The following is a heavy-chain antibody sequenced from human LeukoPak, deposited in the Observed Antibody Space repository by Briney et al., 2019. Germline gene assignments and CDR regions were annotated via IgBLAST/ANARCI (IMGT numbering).Heavy chain of an antibody. J-gene: IGHJ5*02. CDR2: IYYSGTT. CDR1: GGSISSSSYY. D-gene: IGHD2-2*01. V-gene: IGHV4-39*01. CDR3: ARHDLTNIVVVPAAVNWFDP. Sequence: KPSETLSLTCTVAGGSISSSSYYWGWIRQPPWKGLEWIGSIYYSGTTYYNPSLKSRVTISVDTSKNQFSLKLSSVTAADTAVYYCARHDLTNIVVVPAAVNWFDPWGQGTLVTVSS.